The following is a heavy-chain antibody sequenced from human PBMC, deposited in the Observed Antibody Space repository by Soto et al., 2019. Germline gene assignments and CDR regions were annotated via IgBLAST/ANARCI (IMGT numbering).Heavy chain of an antibody. J-gene: IGHJ4*02. Sequence: QVQLQQSGPGLVRPSQTLSLTCVISGDSVSSNNAGWDWIRQSPSRGLEWLGRTYYRSRWFSDYAEPVKSRITITPDTYNNRFSLQLNSVTPEDTAVYYCARGGGGYTGYTIRVFDSWGQGTRVTVSS. D-gene: IGHD5-12*01. CDR1: GDSVSSNNAG. CDR2: TYYRSRWFS. V-gene: IGHV6-1*01. CDR3: ARGGGGYTGYTIRVFDS.